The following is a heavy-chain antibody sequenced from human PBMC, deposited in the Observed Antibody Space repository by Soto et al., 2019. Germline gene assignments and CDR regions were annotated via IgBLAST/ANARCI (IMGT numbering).Heavy chain of an antibody. CDR3: ARDRDYVSGMDV. J-gene: IGHJ6*02. CDR2: IYSSGST. V-gene: IGHV3-66*01. Sequence: PGGSLRLSCVASGFTVSSNYMSWVRQAPGKGLEWVSVIYSSGSTYYADSVKGRFTISRDNSKNTVYLQMNILRAEDTAVYYCARDRDYVSGMDVWGQGTTVTVSS. CDR1: GFTVSSNY. D-gene: IGHD4-17*01.